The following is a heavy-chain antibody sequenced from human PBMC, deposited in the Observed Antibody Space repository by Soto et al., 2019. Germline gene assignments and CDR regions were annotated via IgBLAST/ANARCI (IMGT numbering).Heavy chain of an antibody. CDR3: ARDLDTAMVPTYYYYYGMDV. J-gene: IGHJ6*02. V-gene: IGHV1-69*04. D-gene: IGHD5-18*01. CDR1: GGTFSSYT. Sequence: SVKVSCKASGGTFSSYTISWVRQAPGQGLEWMGRIIPILGIANYAQKFQGRVTITADKSTSTAYMELSSLRSEDTAVYYCARDLDTAMVPTYYYYYGMDVWGQGTTVTVSS. CDR2: IIPILGIA.